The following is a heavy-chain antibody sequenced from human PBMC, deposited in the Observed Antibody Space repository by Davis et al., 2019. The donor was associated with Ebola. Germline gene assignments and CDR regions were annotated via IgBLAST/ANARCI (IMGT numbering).Heavy chain of an antibody. CDR3: ASQGVLRQNNWFDP. D-gene: IGHD3-3*01. J-gene: IGHJ5*02. V-gene: IGHV4-61*01. CDR1: GGSVSSGSYY. CDR2: IYYSGST. Sequence: PSETLSLTCTVSGGSVSSGSYYWSWIRQPPGKGLEWIGYIYYSGSTNYNPSLKSRVTISVDTSKNQFSLKLSSVTAADTAVYYCASQGVLRQNNWFDPWGQGTLVTVSS.